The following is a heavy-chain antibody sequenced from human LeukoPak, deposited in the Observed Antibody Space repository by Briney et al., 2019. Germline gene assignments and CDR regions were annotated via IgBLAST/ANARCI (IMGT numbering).Heavy chain of an antibody. D-gene: IGHD7-27*01. CDR2: IRYDGSNK. V-gene: IGHV3-30*02. J-gene: IGHJ4*02. CDR1: GFTFSSYG. Sequence: GGSLRLSCAASGFTFSSYGMHWVRQAPGKGLGWVAFIRYDGSNKYYADSVKGRFTISRDNSKNTLYLQMNSLRAEDTAVYYCAKDRGLGLTGDEAGDYWGQGTLVTVSS. CDR3: AKDRGLGLTGDEAGDY.